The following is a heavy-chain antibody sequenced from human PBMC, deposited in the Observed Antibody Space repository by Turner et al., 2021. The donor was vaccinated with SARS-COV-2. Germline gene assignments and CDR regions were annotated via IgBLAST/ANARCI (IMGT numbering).Heavy chain of an antibody. D-gene: IGHD3-16*01. CDR1: GFTFSSYW. V-gene: IGHV3-7*01. J-gene: IGHJ3*02. Sequence: EVQLVESGGGLVQPGGSMRLSCAASGFTFSSYWMSWVRQAPGKGPECVANIKQDGSEKYYVDSVKGRFTISRDNAKNSLYLQMSSLRAEDTAVYYCARVSGAAVWGNYAFDIWGQGTMVTVSS. CDR2: IKQDGSEK. CDR3: ARVSGAAVWGNYAFDI.